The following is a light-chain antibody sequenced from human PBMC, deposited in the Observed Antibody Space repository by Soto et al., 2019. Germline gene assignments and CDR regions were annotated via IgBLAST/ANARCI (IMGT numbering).Light chain of an antibody. CDR2: DAS. J-gene: IGKJ2*01. CDR3: QQYHSYSHT. CDR1: QSISDS. Sequence: DIRMTQSPSTLSASVGDRVTITCRASQSISDSLAWYQQKPGGAPKLLIFDASTLESGVPSRFSGSGSGTEFTLRISSLQPADFATYYCQQYHSYSHTFGQGTKLEIK. V-gene: IGKV1-5*01.